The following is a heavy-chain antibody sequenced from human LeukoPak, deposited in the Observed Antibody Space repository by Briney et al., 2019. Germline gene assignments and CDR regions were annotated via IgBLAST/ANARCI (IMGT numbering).Heavy chain of an antibody. J-gene: IGHJ4*02. V-gene: IGHV6-1*01. Sequence: SQTLSLTCAISGDSVSSNSVAWSWNRQSPSRGLEWLGRTYHRSKWFNQYAVSMMGRVTVNPDTSKNQFSLQVKSVTPEDTAVYYCAREGSAIPGYFDYWGQGAPVIVSS. D-gene: IGHD3-10*01. CDR2: TYHRSKWFN. CDR3: AREGSAIPGYFDY. CDR1: GDSVSSNSVA.